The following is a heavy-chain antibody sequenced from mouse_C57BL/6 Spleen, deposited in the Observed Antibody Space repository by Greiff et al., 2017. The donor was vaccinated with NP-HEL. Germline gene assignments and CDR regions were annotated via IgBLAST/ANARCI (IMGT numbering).Heavy chain of an antibody. J-gene: IGHJ2*01. CDR2: INPNNGGT. CDR3: ARSRYDGSFDY. D-gene: IGHD2-3*01. V-gene: IGHV1-18*01. CDR1: GYTFTDYN. Sequence: EVQLQQSGPELVKPGASVKIPCKASGYTFTDYNMDWVKQSHGKSLEWIGDINPNNGGTIYNQKFKGKATLTVEKSSSTAYMELRSLTSEDTAVYYCARSRYDGSFDYWGQGTTLTVSS.